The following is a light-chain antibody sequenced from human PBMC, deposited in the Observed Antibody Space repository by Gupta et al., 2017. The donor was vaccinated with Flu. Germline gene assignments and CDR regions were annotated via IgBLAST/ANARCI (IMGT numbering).Light chain of an antibody. J-gene: IGLJ1*01. CDR1: SSDIGSYNY. CDR2: EVS. CDR3: SSYTSSRTYV. V-gene: IGLV2-14*01. Sequence: QSALTQPASVSGSPGPSITISCTGTSSDIGSYNYVSWYQQHPGKAPKLMIYEVSNRPSGVFNRFSGSKSGNTASLTISGLQAEDEADYYCSSYTSSRTYVFGTGTKVTVL.